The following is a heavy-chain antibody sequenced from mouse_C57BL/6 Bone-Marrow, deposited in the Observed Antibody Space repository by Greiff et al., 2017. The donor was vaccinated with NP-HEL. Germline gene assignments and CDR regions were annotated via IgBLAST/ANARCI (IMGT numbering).Heavy chain of an antibody. V-gene: IGHV1-58*01. CDR1: GYTFTSYG. J-gene: IGHJ4*01. CDR3: AVYDYDVDYAMDY. D-gene: IGHD2-4*01. CDR2: IYIGNGYT. Sequence: EVKLQESGAELVRPGSSVKMSCKTSGYTFTSYGINWVKQRPGQGLEWIGYIYIGNGYTEYNEKFKGKATLTSDTSSSTAYMQLSSLTSEDSAIYFCAVYDYDVDYAMDYWGQGTSVTVSS.